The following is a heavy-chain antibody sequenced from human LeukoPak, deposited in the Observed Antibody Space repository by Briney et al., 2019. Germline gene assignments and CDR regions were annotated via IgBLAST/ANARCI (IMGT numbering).Heavy chain of an antibody. Sequence: SETLSLTCTVSGGSISSYYWSWIRQSAGKGLEWIGRIYSSGSTNYNPSLNSRVTISVDKSKNQFSLKLSSVTGADTAVYYCARSPTVTNTFDYWGQGTLVTVSS. CDR1: GGSISSYY. D-gene: IGHD4-17*01. V-gene: IGHV4-4*07. CDR2: IYSSGST. CDR3: ARSPTVTNTFDY. J-gene: IGHJ4*02.